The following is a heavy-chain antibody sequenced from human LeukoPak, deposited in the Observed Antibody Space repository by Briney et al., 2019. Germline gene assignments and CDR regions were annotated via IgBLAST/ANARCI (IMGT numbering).Heavy chain of an antibody. CDR3: AREGVRYCSSTSCSWFDY. V-gene: IGHV4-34*01. Sequence: SETLSLTCTVSGGSISSYYWSWIRQPPGKGLEWIGEINHSGSTNYNPSLKSRVTISVDTSKNQFSLKLSSVTAADTAVYYCAREGVRYCSSTSCSWFDYWGQGTLVTVSS. CDR2: INHSGST. D-gene: IGHD2-2*01. J-gene: IGHJ4*02. CDR1: GGSISSYY.